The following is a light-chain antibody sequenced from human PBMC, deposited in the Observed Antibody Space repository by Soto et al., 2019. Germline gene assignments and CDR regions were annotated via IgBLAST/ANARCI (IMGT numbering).Light chain of an antibody. J-gene: IGKJ1*01. Sequence: ETLLTQSPGTLSLSPGQRATLSCRASQSVSSNFVAWYQRKPGQPPRLLIYGASSRPIGIPDRFTGSGSGTEFTLTISSLQSEDVAVYFCQEYDNWPPEGPFGQGTKVEI. CDR2: GAS. V-gene: IGKV3-20*01. CDR3: QEYDNWPPEGP. CDR1: QSVSSNF.